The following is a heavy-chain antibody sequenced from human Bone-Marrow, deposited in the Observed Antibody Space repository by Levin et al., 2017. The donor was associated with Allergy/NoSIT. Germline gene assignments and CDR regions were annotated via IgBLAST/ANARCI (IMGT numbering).Heavy chain of an antibody. Sequence: GGSLRLSCAGSGVSFNIYSMSWVRQAPGGGLDCISSISSSGDYIYYVDSVTGRFTISRDNAKKSLFLQMNSLRAEDTGVYYCTRDHYRYRAGTHHNVGALTMDVGAEGTTVIVAA. J-gene: IGHJ6*04. CDR3: TRDHYRYRAGTHHNVGALTMDV. V-gene: IGHV3-21*01. CDR2: ISSSGDYI. D-gene: IGHD3-10*01. CDR1: GVSFNIYS.